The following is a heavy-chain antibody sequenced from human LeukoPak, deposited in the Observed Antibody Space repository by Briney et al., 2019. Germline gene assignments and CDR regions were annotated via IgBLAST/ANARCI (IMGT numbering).Heavy chain of an antibody. D-gene: IGHD2-15*01. CDR3: ARWVGYSNWFDP. CDR2: INPNSGGT. Sequence: ASVKVSCMXYGYTFTGYYVLWVRQAPGQGLEWMGWINPNSGGTHSAQKFQGRVTMTRDTSISTAYMELSRLTSDDTAVYYCARWVGYSNWFDPWGQGTLVTVSS. V-gene: IGHV1-2*02. CDR1: GYTFTGYY. J-gene: IGHJ5*02.